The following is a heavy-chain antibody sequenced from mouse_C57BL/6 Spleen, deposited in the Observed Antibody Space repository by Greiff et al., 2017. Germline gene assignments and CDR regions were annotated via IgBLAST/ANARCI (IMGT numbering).Heavy chain of an antibody. CDR1: GYTFTSYW. CDR2: IDPSDSYT. V-gene: IGHV1-69*01. CDR3: ARRYDYDDRGLDY. D-gene: IGHD2-4*01. J-gene: IGHJ2*01. Sequence: VQLQQPGAELVMPGASVKLSCKASGYTFTSYWMHWVKQRPGQGLEWIGEIDPSDSYTNYNQKFKGKSTLTVDKSSSTAYMQLSSLTSEDSAVYYCARRYDYDDRGLDYWGQGTTLTVSS.